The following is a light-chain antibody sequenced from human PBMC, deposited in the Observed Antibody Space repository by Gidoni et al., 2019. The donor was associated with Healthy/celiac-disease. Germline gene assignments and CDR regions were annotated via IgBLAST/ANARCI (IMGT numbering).Light chain of an antibody. CDR1: QSISSW. Sequence: DIQMTQSPSTLSASVGDRVTITCRASQSISSWLAWYQQKPGKAPKRLIYKASSLESGVPSRFSGSGSGTEVTLTISSLQPDDFATYYCQQYNSYPMCSFGQGTKLEIK. CDR3: QQYNSYPMCS. V-gene: IGKV1-5*03. CDR2: KAS. J-gene: IGKJ2*04.